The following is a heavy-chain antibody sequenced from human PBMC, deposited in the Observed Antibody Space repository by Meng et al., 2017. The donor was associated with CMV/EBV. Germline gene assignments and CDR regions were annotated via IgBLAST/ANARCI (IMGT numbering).Heavy chain of an antibody. Sequence: ASVKVSCKASGYTFTSYDINWVRQATGQGLEWMGWINPNSGNTGYAQKFQGRVTMTRNTSISTAYMEMTSLRSEDTAVYYCARILYSSSYGDSYYWGQGTLVTVSS. CDR3: ARILYSSSYGDSYY. V-gene: IGHV1-8*01. CDR1: GYTFTSYD. D-gene: IGHD6-6*01. J-gene: IGHJ4*02. CDR2: INPNSGNT.